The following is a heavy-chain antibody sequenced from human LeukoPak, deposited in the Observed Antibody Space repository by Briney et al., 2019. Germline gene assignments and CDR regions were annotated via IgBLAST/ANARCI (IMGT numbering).Heavy chain of an antibody. D-gene: IGHD1-1*01. J-gene: IGHJ5*01. V-gene: IGHV4-59*11. CDR3: VRDRTGNNWVDP. CDR2: ISYSGST. CDR1: GASIRLLY. Sequence: SETLSLTCTVSGASIRLLYWTWIRQPPGKGLEWIAYISYSGSTTYNPSLKSRVTISLDTSKNQFSLNLNSLTAADTAVYYCVRDRTGNNWVDPWGQGTLVTVSS.